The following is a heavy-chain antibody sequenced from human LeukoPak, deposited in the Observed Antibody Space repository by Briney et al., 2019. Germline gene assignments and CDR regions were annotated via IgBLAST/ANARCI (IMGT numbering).Heavy chain of an antibody. D-gene: IGHD1-26*01. V-gene: IGHV1-2*06. CDR1: GYTFTGYY. CDR3: ARRWFIGGATHFDY. J-gene: IGHJ4*02. Sequence: ASVKVSCKASGYTFTGYYMHWVRQAPGQGLEWMGRINPNSGGTNYAQKFQGRVTMTRDTSTSTAYMELSRLRSDDTAVYYCARRWFIGGATHFDYWGQGALVTVSS. CDR2: INPNSGGT.